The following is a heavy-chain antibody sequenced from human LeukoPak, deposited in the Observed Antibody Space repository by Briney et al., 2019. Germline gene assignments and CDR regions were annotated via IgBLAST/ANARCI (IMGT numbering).Heavy chain of an antibody. CDR1: GYTFTSYD. V-gene: IGHV1-8*01. Sequence: GASVKVSCKASGYTFTSYDINWVRQATGQGLEWMGWMNPSSGNTGYAQKFQGRVTRTRNTSISTAYMELSSLRSEDTAVYYCARASIAVAGTGFDYWGQGTLVTVSS. CDR2: MNPSSGNT. J-gene: IGHJ4*02. D-gene: IGHD6-19*01. CDR3: ARASIAVAGTGFDY.